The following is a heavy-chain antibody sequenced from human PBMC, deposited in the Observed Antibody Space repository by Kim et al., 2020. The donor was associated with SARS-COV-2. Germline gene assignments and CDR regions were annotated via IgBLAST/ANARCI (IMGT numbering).Heavy chain of an antibody. J-gene: IGHJ4*02. Sequence: ASVKVSCKASGYTFTGYYIHWVRQAPGQGLEWMGWINPNSGGTNYAQKFQGWVTMTRDTSTSTAYMELSRLRSDDTAVYYCARAGGYSGYEPDLYDFDYWGQGTLVTVSS. D-gene: IGHD5-12*01. CDR3: ARAGGYSGYEPDLYDFDY. V-gene: IGHV1-2*04. CDR1: GYTFTGYY. CDR2: INPNSGGT.